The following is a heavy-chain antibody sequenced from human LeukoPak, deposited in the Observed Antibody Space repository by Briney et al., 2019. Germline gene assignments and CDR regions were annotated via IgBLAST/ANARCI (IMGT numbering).Heavy chain of an antibody. J-gene: IGHJ4*02. CDR1: GFTFSSYG. V-gene: IGHV3-30*18. CDR2: ISYDGSNK. CDR3: AKGPPCGSGWYTISFDY. D-gene: IGHD6-19*01. Sequence: GGSLRLSCAASGFTFSSYGMHWVRQAPGKGLEWVAVISYDGSNKYYADSVKGRFTISRDNSKNTLYLQMNSLRAEDTAVYYCAKGPPCGSGWYTISFDYWGQGTLVTVSS.